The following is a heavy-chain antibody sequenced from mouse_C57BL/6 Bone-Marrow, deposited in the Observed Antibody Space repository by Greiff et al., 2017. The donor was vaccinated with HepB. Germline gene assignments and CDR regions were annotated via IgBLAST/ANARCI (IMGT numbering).Heavy chain of an antibody. CDR3: AREDGYYVWYFDV. D-gene: IGHD2-3*01. J-gene: IGHJ1*03. CDR2: ISSGSSTI. Sequence: VQLKESGGGLVKPGGSLKLSCAASGFTFSDYGMHWVRQAPVKGLEWVAYISSGSSTIYYADTVKGRFTISRNNAKNTLFLQMTRLRSGDTARYYCAREDGYYVWYFDVWGRGTTVTVSA. CDR1: GFTFSDYG. V-gene: IGHV5-17*01.